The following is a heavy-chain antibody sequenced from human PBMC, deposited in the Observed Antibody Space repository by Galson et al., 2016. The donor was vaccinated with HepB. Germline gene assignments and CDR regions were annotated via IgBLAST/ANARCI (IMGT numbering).Heavy chain of an antibody. D-gene: IGHD6-19*01. V-gene: IGHV3-9*01. CDR3: AKDKTSGYNSGWYYLDY. CDR1: GFSLAEYA. Sequence: SLRLSCAASGFSLAEYAIHWVRPAPGKGLEWVSGISWNGRTLGYADSVKGRFTISKDYAKYSLYLQMNSLRPEDTALYYCAKDKTSGYNSGWYYLDYWGQGTLVTVSS. CDR2: ISWNGRTL. J-gene: IGHJ4*02.